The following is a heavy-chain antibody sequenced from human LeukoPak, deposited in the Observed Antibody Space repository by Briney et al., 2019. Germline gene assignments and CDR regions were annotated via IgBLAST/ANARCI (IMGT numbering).Heavy chain of an antibody. CDR2: IIPIFGTA. D-gene: IGHD6-13*01. V-gene: IGHV1-69*13. Sequence: ASVKVSCKASGYTFTGYYMHWVRQAPGQGLEWMGGIIPIFGTANYAQKFQGRVTITADESTSTAYMELSSLRSEDTAVYYCARGKYSSNWPFDYWGQGTLVTVSS. J-gene: IGHJ4*02. CDR1: GYTFTGYY. CDR3: ARGKYSSNWPFDY.